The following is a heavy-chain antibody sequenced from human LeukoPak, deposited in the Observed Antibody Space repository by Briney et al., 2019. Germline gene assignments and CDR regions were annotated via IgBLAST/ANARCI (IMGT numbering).Heavy chain of an antibody. CDR1: GFTFSSYS. CDR3: ARGGTAMTTLDYMDV. J-gene: IGHJ6*03. V-gene: IGHV3-74*01. D-gene: IGHD4-11*01. CDR2: LSSDGMTI. Sequence: GGSLRLSCAASGFTFSSYSMNWVRQAPGKGLVWVSRLSSDGMTITYADFVKGRFTISRDNAKNMLFLQMDSLRAEDTAVYFCARGGTAMTTLDYMDVWGKGTTVTVSS.